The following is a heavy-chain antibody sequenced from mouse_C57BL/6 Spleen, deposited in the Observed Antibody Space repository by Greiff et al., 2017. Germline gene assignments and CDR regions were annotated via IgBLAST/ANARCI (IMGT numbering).Heavy chain of an antibody. CDR1: GYSITSGYY. D-gene: IGHD1-1*01. CDR2: ISYDGSN. J-gene: IGHJ4*01. V-gene: IGHV3-6*01. CDR3: ARDRDYYYGSSYDAMDY. Sequence: VQLKESGPGLVKPSQSLSLTCSVTGYSITSGYYWNWIRQFPGNKLEWMGYISYDGSNNYNPSLKNRISITRDTSKNQFFLKLNSVTTEDTSTYYCARDRDYYYGSSYDAMDYWGQGTSVTVSS.